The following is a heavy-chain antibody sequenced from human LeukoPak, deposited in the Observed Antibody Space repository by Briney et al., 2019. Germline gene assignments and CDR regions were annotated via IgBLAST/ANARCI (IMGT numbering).Heavy chain of an antibody. D-gene: IGHD5-18*01. J-gene: IGHJ3*01. CDR1: EFAVSANY. Sequence: GGSLRLSCTCYEFAVSANYMSWVRQAPGKGLEWVSFIHPDGATSYAESVKGRFIISRDNSNNTLYLQINSLRVEDTAVYYCTKVTFDHWGQGTMAVVSS. CDR3: TKVTFDH. V-gene: IGHV3-53*01. CDR2: IHPDGAT.